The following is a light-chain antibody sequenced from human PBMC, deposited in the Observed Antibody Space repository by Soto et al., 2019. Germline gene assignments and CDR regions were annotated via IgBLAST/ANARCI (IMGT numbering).Light chain of an antibody. J-gene: IGKJ4*01. CDR3: QQRYNWPPLT. V-gene: IGKV3-11*01. CDR2: DAS. Sequence: EIVLTQSPATLSLSPGEGATLSCRASQSVRTYLAWYQQKPGQVPRLLIYDASNRATGVPARFSGSGSGTDFSLIISSLEPEDFAVYYCQQRYNWPPLTFGGGTRVEI. CDR1: QSVRTY.